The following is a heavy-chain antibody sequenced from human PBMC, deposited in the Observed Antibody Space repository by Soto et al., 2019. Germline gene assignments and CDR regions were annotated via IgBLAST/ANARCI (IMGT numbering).Heavy chain of an antibody. J-gene: IGHJ6*02. CDR2: IYLSGST. CDR1: GGSFTNYS. Sequence: QVLQQESGPGLVKPSETLSLSYTVSGGSFTNYSWSWIRQPPGKGLEWIGYIYLSGSTNYNPSLKSRVTISKDPSKNQFSLTLRSVTAADTAVYFCARDFDFWSGYLSSYGMDVWGQGATVTVSS. D-gene: IGHD3-3*01. CDR3: ARDFDFWSGYLSSYGMDV. V-gene: IGHV4-59*01.